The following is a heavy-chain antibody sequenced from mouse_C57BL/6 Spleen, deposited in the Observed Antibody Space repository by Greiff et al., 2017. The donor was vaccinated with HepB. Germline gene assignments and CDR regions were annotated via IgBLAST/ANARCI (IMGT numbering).Heavy chain of an antibody. V-gene: IGHV5-17*01. CDR1: GFTFSDYG. D-gene: IGHD2-5*01. CDR3: ARDSKGIFAY. CDR2: ISSGSSTI. J-gene: IGHJ3*01. Sequence: DVKLVESGGGLVKPGGSLKLSCAASGFTFSDYGMHWVRQAPEKGLEWVAYISSGSSTIYYADTVKGRFTISRDNAKNTLFLQMTSLRSEDTAMYYCARDSKGIFAYWGQGTLVTVSA.